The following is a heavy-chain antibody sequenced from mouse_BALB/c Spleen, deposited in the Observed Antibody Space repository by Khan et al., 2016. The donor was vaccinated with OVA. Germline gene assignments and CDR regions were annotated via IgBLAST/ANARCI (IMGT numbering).Heavy chain of an antibody. CDR3: ARRNYYCYDVDY. CDR2: ISYSGST. Sequence: EVKLLESGPGLVKPSQSLSLTCTVTGYSITTNYAWGWIRQFPGNKLEWMGYISYSGSTSYNPSLKSQITITRDTSTNQFFMQLNSVTSEDTATYYCARRNYYCYDVDYWGQGTSVTVSS. CDR1: GYSITTNYA. D-gene: IGHD1-1*01. V-gene: IGHV3-2*02. J-gene: IGHJ4*01.